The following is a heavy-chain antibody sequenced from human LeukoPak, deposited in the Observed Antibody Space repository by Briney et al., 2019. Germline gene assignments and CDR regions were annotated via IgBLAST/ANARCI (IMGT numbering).Heavy chain of an antibody. D-gene: IGHD6-13*01. CDR3: TRPAAAGTFDY. J-gene: IGHJ4*02. Sequence: GGSLRLSCAASGFTFSGSAMHWVRQASGKGLEWVGRIRSKANSYATAYAASVKGRFTISRDDSKHTAYLQMNSLKTEDTAVYYCTRPAAAGTFDYCGQGTLVTVSS. V-gene: IGHV3-73*01. CDR2: IRSKANSYAT. CDR1: GFTFSGSA.